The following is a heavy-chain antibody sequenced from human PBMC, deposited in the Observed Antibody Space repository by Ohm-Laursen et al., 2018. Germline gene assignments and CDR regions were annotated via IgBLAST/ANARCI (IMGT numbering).Heavy chain of an antibody. Sequence: SLRLSCTASGFTFSSYAMSWVRQAPGKGLEWVSAISGSGGSTYYADSVKGRFTISRDNSKNTLYLQMNSLRAEDTAVYYCAKGYSYGPNWYFDLWGRGTLVTVPS. CDR2: ISGSGGST. D-gene: IGHD5-18*01. CDR1: GFTFSSYA. V-gene: IGHV3-23*01. J-gene: IGHJ2*01. CDR3: AKGYSYGPNWYFDL.